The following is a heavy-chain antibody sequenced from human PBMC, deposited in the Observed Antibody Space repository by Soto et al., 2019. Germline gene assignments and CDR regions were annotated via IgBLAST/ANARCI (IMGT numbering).Heavy chain of an antibody. J-gene: IGHJ5*02. Sequence: QVQLVQSGAEVKKPGSSVRVSCKASGAAFNTITINWVRQAPGQGLEWMGGFVPVFGSATYAQKFQGRVAITADASTSTFYMESSRLNSEDTALYYCVREDDTTGSYSWFDPWGQGTLVTVSS. D-gene: IGHD3-9*01. CDR2: FVPVFGSA. V-gene: IGHV1-69*01. CDR1: GAAFNTIT. CDR3: VREDDTTGSYSWFDP.